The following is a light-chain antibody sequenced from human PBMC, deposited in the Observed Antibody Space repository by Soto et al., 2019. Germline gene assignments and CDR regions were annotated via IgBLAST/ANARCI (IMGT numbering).Light chain of an antibody. CDR3: QQSYSTPRLT. Sequence: IQMTQSPSSLSASVGDRVTISFRASQSISSYLNWYQQKPGKAPKLLIYASSSLQSGVPSRFSGSGSGTDFTLTISSLQPEDFATYYCQQSYSTPRLTFGGGTKVDIK. CDR2: ASS. J-gene: IGKJ4*01. CDR1: QSISSY. V-gene: IGKV1-39*01.